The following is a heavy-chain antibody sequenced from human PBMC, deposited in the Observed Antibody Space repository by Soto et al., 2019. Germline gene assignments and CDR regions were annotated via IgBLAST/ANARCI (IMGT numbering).Heavy chain of an antibody. V-gene: IGHV4-59*01. Sequence: PSETLALTCTVSGGYIRSYYWSWIRQPPGKGLEWIGYIYYSGSTNYNPSLKSRVTISVDTSKNQFSLKLSSVTAADTAVYYCARLEYSSGWYRFGYWGQGTLVTVSS. D-gene: IGHD6-19*01. CDR2: IYYSGST. CDR1: GGYIRSYY. CDR3: ARLEYSSGWYRFGY. J-gene: IGHJ4*02.